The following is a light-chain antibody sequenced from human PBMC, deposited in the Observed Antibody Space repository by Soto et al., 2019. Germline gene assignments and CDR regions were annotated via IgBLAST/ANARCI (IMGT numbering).Light chain of an antibody. CDR3: QQYGSSPKT. J-gene: IGKJ1*01. V-gene: IGKV3-20*01. CDR2: RAS. Sequence: ESVLTQSPGTLSLSPGERSTLSCMAIQSVSSSYLAWYQQKPGKAPRLLIYRASSRATGIPERFSGSGSGTDFTLTISRLEPEDFEVYYCQQYGSSPKTFGQGTKVDIK. CDR1: QSVSSSY.